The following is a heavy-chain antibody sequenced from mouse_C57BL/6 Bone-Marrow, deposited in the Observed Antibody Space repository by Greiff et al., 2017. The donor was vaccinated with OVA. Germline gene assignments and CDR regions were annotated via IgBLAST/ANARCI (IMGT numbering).Heavy chain of an antibody. CDR2: IRLKSDNYAT. J-gene: IGHJ1*03. CDR3: TEWLLRDWYFDV. D-gene: IGHD2-3*01. Sequence: EVKVEESGGGLVQPGGSMKLSCVASGFTFSNYWMNWVSQSPEKGLEWVAQIRLKSDNYATHYAESVKGRFTISRDDSKSSVYLQMNNLRAEDTGMYYCTEWLLRDWYFDVWGTGTTVTVSS. V-gene: IGHV6-3*01. CDR1: GFTFSNYW.